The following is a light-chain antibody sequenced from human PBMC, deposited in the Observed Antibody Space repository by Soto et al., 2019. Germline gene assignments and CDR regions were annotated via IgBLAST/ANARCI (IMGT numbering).Light chain of an antibody. Sequence: EIVMTQSPATLSVSPGERATLSCRASQSVTNNLAWYQQKPGQAPRLLIYGASSRATGVPTRISGSGSGTELTLTISSLQSEDFAVYYCQQYNSWPLTFGGGTKVDI. CDR1: QSVTNN. CDR2: GAS. V-gene: IGKV3D-15*01. J-gene: IGKJ4*01. CDR3: QQYNSWPLT.